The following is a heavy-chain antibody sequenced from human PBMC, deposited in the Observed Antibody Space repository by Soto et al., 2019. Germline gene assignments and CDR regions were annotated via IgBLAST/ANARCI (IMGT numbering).Heavy chain of an antibody. Sequence: CLTCAVYGGSFSSYYWSWIRQPPGKGLEWIGEINHSGSTNYNPSLKSQVTISVDTSKNQFSLKLSSVTAADTAVYYCARLLHPAYGMDVWGQGTTVTVSS. CDR1: GGSFSSYY. CDR3: ARLLHPAYGMDV. J-gene: IGHJ6*02. V-gene: IGHV4-34*01. CDR2: INHSGST. D-gene: IGHD4-4*01.